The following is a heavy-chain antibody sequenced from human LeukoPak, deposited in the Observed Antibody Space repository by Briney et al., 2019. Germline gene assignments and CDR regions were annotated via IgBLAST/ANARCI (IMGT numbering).Heavy chain of an antibody. CDR2: IYTSGST. V-gene: IGHV4-61*02. CDR3: ARGRIVVVPAAMSYYYYYYMDV. CDR1: GGSISSGSYY. J-gene: IGHJ6*03. D-gene: IGHD2-2*01. Sequence: SETLSLTCTVSGGSISSGSYYWSWIRQPAGKGLEWIGRIYTSGSTNYNPSLKSRVTISVDTSKNQFSLKLSSVTAADTAVYYCARGRIVVVPAAMSYYYYYYMDVWGKGTTVTVSS.